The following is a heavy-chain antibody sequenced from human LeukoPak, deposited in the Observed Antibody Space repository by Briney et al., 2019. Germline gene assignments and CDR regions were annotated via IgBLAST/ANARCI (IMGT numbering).Heavy chain of an antibody. V-gene: IGHV3-30-3*01. CDR1: GFTFSTYA. J-gene: IGHJ5*02. Sequence: PGGSLRLSCAASGFTFSTYAMHWVRQAPGKGLEWVAVISYDGSNKYYADSVKGRFTISRGNSKNTLYLQMNSLRAEDTAVYYCASTTGPNWFDPWGQGTLVTVSS. D-gene: IGHD1-14*01. CDR2: ISYDGSNK. CDR3: ASTTGPNWFDP.